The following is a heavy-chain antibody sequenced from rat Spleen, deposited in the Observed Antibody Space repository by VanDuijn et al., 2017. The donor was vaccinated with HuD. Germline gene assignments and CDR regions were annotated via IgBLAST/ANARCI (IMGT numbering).Heavy chain of an antibody. J-gene: IGHJ2*01. CDR1: GFTFSDYG. CDR2: ISYADTSGHSGT. D-gene: IGHD1-1*01. Sequence: EVQLVESGGGLVQPGRSLKLSCAASGFTFSDYGMAWVRQAPTKGLEWVATISYADTSGHSGTYYRDSVKGRFTISRDNAESTLYLQIDSLRSEDTATYYCARHYFNDGPFDYWGRGVMVTVSS. V-gene: IGHV5-17*01. CDR3: ARHYFNDGPFDY.